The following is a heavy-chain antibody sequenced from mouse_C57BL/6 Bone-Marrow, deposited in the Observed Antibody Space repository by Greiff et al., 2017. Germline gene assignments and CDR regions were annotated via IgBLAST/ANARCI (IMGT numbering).Heavy chain of an antibody. D-gene: IGHD1-1*01. J-gene: IGHJ1*03. Sequence: EVKVVESGGGLVQSGRSLRLSCATSGFTFSDFYMEWVRQAPGKGLEWIAASRNKANDYTTEYSASVKGRFIVSRDTSQSILYLQMNALRAEDTAIYYCARDAYDGRSYWHFDVWGTGTPVTVSA. V-gene: IGHV7-1*01. CDR2: SRNKANDYTT. CDR3: ARDAYDGRSYWHFDV. CDR1: GFTFSDFY.